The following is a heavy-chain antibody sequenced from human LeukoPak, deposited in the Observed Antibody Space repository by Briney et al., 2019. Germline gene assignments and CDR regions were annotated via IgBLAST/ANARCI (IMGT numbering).Heavy chain of an antibody. Sequence: ASVKVSCKASGYTFTNYYMHWVRQAPGQGLEWMGVINPDGGSTTYAQKFQGRVTMTRDTSTRTVYMDLSSLRCEDTAVYYCARDRSIVGATPYFDYWGQGTLVTVSS. V-gene: IGHV1-46*01. CDR3: ARDRSIVGATPYFDY. J-gene: IGHJ4*02. CDR2: INPDGGST. D-gene: IGHD1-26*01. CDR1: GYTFTNYY.